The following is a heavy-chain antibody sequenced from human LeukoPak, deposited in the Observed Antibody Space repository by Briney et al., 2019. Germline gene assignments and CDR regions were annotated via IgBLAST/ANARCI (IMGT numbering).Heavy chain of an antibody. CDR1: GFTFSSYW. Sequence: GGSLRLSCAASGFTFSSYWMSWVRQAPGKGLEWVANIKQDGSERYYVDSVKGRFTISRDNSKNSLYLQMDSVITEDTALYYCAKDILGTGWSPFDSWGQGTLVTVSS. CDR3: AKDILGTGWSPFDS. D-gene: IGHD6-19*01. V-gene: IGHV3-7*03. J-gene: IGHJ4*02. CDR2: IKQDGSER.